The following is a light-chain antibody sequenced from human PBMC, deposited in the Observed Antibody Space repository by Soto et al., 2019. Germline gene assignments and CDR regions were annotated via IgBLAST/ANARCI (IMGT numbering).Light chain of an antibody. V-gene: IGKV1-5*01. CDR3: KQYDSYPLT. J-gene: IGKJ4*02. CDR2: VAP. CDR1: QCIRSW. Sequence: DSPMAQVSTPLSATLAVCVTNTCRASQCIRSWLAWYRQKPGRAPKLLIYVAPTVQSGVPSSFSGGGFGTDFTLTIGGLQPNDFATYYFKQYDSYPLTFGGGTKVDIK.